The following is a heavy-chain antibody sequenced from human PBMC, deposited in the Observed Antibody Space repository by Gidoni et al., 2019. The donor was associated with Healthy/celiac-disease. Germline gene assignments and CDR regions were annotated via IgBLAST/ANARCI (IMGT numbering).Heavy chain of an antibody. D-gene: IGHD3-22*01. J-gene: IGHJ6*02. CDR1: GGTFSSYA. Sequence: QVQLVQSGAEVKKPGSSVKVSCKASGGTFSSYALRWVRQAPGQGLEWMGGIIPIFGTANYAQKFQGRVTITADESTSTAYMELSSLRSEDTAVYYCASTYYYDSSGYYNHPQIDYYYGMDVWGQGTTVTVSS. CDR2: IIPIFGTA. V-gene: IGHV1-69*01. CDR3: ASTYYYDSSGYYNHPQIDYYYGMDV.